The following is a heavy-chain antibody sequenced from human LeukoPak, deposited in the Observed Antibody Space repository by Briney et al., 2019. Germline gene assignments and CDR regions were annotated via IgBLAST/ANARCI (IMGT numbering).Heavy chain of an antibody. Sequence: SETLSLTCTVSGVSISSSNSYWGWIRQPPGRGLEWIGSIYYSGNTYYNASLKSQVSISIDTSKNRFSLKLTSVTAADTAVYYCARQTGSGLFILPGGQGTLVTVSS. D-gene: IGHD3/OR15-3a*01. CDR2: IYYSGNT. V-gene: IGHV4-39*01. J-gene: IGHJ4*02. CDR1: GVSISSSNSY. CDR3: ARQTGSGLFILP.